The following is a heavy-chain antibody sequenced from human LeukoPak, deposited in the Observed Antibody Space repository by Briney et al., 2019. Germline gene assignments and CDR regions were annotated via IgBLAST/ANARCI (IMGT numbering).Heavy chain of an antibody. CDR2: IIPIFGTA. CDR1: GGTFSSYA. J-gene: IGHJ4*02. D-gene: IGHD5-24*01. Sequence: GASVKVSCKASGGTFSSYAISWVRQAPGQGLEWMGGIIPIFGTANYAQKFQGRVTITTDESTSTAYMELSSLRSEDTAVYYCARGDDGDKYYFDYWGQGTLVTVSS. V-gene: IGHV1-69*05. CDR3: ARGDDGDKYYFDY.